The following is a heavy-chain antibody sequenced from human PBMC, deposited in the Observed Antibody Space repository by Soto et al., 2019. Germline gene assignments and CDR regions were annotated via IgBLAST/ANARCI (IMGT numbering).Heavy chain of an antibody. J-gene: IGHJ6*03. D-gene: IGHD2-15*01. CDR3: AKGALVVAATVPPHYYYMDV. CDR2: ISYDGITK. Sequence: GGPLRVSWAAAGGKCGNFGRRWVRKDTGKGLEWVAVISYDGITKYYADSVKGRFTISRDNSKNTLYLQINSLKPEDTAVYYCAKGALVVAATVPPHYYYMDVWGKGSTVTVSS. V-gene: IGHV3-30*18. CDR1: GGKCGNFG.